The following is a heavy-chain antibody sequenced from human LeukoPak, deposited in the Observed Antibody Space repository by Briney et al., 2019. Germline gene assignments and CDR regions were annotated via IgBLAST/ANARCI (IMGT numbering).Heavy chain of an antibody. V-gene: IGHV1-69*04. CDR3: ARGNYWRSCCDIYGMEV. D-gene: IGHD2-15*01. CDR1: GGTFSSYA. Sequence: PVKPSYNAAGGTFSSYAISWGRQAPGQGLRWRRRIIPIFGIAKYAQKFQVRVTITADKSTITTYLALSSLRSEDTAVYCCARGNYWRSCCDIYGMEVWGQGTPVTVSS. J-gene: IGHJ6*01. CDR2: IIPIFGIA.